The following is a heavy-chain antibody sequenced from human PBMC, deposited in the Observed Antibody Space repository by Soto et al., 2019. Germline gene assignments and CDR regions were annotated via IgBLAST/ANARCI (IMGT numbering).Heavy chain of an antibody. CDR3: ARARSYYYYGMDV. CDR2: INHSGST. J-gene: IGHJ6*02. CDR1: GGSFSGYY. V-gene: IGHV4-34*01. Sequence: SETLSLTCAVYGGSFSGYYWSWIRQPPGKGLEWIGEINHSGSTNYNPSLKSRVTISVDTSKNQFSLKLSSVTAADTAVYYCARARSYYYYGMDVWGQGTTVTVSS.